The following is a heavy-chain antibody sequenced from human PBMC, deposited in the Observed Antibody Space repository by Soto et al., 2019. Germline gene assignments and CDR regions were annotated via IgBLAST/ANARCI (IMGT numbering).Heavy chain of an antibody. CDR2: THLWEIET. CDR1: GSTFAYA. CDR3: LRDATAGGGDY. J-gene: IGHJ4*02. D-gene: IGHD2-21*02. Sequence: EGQLVQSGGGVVQPGGSLTISCAASGSTFAYAMHWVRQAPGKGLEWVSGTHLWEIETGYADSVLGRFTTTTDSAKKTLYLQMNSLRPEDTGIYFCLRDATAGGGDYWGQGTLVTVSS. V-gene: IGHV3-9*01.